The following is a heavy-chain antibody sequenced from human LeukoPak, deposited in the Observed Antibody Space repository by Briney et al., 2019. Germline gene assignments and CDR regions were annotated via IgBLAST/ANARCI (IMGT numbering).Heavy chain of an antibody. D-gene: IGHD3-22*01. CDR3: ARAPSLFFYNSSGYYNGYFDL. J-gene: IGHJ2*01. CDR1: GFTFRIYA. Sequence: EGSLRLSCAASGFTFRIYAMSWVRQAPGKGLEWVAVIWFDGSNNYYVDSVKGRFTISRDNSENTLYLQMNSLRADDMAVYYCARAPSLFFYNSSGYYNGYFDLWGRGTLVTVSS. CDR2: IWFDGSNN. V-gene: IGHV3-33*08.